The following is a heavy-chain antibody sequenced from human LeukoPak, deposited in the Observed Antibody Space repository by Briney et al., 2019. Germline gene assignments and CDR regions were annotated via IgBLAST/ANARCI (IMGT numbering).Heavy chain of an antibody. CDR2: INPSGGST. V-gene: IGHV1-46*01. CDR1: GYTFTSYY. Sequence: GASVKVSCKASGYTFTSYYMHWVRQAPGQGLEWMGIINPSGGSTSYAQKFQGRVTMTRDTSTSTVYMELSSLRSEDTAVYYCARDPLGYSYGTGGGYWGQGTLVTVSS. J-gene: IGHJ4*02. CDR3: ARDPLGYSYGTGGGY. D-gene: IGHD5-18*01.